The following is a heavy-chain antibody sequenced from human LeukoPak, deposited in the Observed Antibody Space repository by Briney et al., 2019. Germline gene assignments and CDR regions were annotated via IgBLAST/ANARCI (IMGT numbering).Heavy chain of an antibody. Sequence: PSETLSLTCTVSGGSISSSSYYWGWIRQPPGKGLKWIGYIYYSGSTYYNPSLKSRVTISVDTSKNQFSLKLSSVTAADTAVYYCARGVTMVRGVITVYFDYWGQGTLVTVSS. J-gene: IGHJ4*02. D-gene: IGHD3-10*01. V-gene: IGHV4-30-4*02. CDR2: IYYSGST. CDR1: GGSISSSSYY. CDR3: ARGVTMVRGVITVYFDY.